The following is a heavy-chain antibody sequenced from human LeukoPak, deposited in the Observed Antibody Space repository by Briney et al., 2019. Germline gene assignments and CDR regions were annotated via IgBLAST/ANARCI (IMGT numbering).Heavy chain of an antibody. D-gene: IGHD2-2*01. V-gene: IGHV1-46*01. J-gene: IGHJ3*02. CDR1: GYTFTTYY. CDR3: ASRGGEPAAMPNDAFDM. Sequence: ASVKVSCKASGYTFTTYYMHWVRQAPGQGLEWMGIINPSGGSTRYAQKFQDRVTMTRDMSTSTVYMELSSLRSEDTAVYYCASRGGEPAAMPNDAFDMWGQGTMVTVSS. CDR2: INPSGGST.